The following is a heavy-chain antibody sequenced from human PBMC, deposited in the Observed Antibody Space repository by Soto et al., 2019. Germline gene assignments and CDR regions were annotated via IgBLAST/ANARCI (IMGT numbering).Heavy chain of an antibody. J-gene: IGHJ6*02. Sequence: SVKVSCKASGFTFGTSAIHWIRQTRGHRLEWIGWIVVDTGNTDYAQKFQERVTITRDLSTSTTYVELSSLISPRLLRPQAPGKGLEWVSSISGSGGSTYYADSVKGRFTISRENAKNSLYLQMNSLRVGDTAVYYCTRKTPTNGMAVWGQGTTVTVSS. V-gene: IGHV1-58*02. CDR2: IVVDTGNT. CDR1: GFTFGTSA. CDR3: PGKGLEWVSSISGSGGSTYYADSVKGRFTISRENAKNSLYLQMNSLRVGDTAVYYCTRKTPTNGMAV. D-gene: IGHD2-15*01.